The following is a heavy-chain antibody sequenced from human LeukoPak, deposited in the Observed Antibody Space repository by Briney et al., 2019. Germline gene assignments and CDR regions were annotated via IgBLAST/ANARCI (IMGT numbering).Heavy chain of an antibody. D-gene: IGHD2-15*01. CDR1: GFAFSSYW. J-gene: IGHJ6*03. Sequence: GGSLRLSCAASGFAFSSYWMSWVRQAPGKGLEWVANIKQDGSEKYYVDSAKGRFTISRDNAKNSLYLQMNSLRAEDTAVYYCARPPSAYYYYMDVWGKGTTVTVSS. V-gene: IGHV3-7*01. CDR3: ARPPSAYYYYMDV. CDR2: IKQDGSEK.